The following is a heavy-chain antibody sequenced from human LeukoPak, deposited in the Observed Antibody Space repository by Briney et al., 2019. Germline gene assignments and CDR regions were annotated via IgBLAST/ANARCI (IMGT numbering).Heavy chain of an antibody. CDR3: ARDGIAAAGRSPSDY. CDR2: IKQDGSEK. D-gene: IGHD6-13*01. J-gene: IGHJ4*02. V-gene: IGHV3-7*01. CDR1: GFTFSSYW. Sequence: PGGSLRLSCAASGFTFSSYWMSWVRQAPGKGLEWVANIKQDGSEKYYVDSVKGRFTISRDNAKNSLYLQMNSLRAEDTAVYYCARDGIAAAGRSPSDYWGQGTLVTVSS.